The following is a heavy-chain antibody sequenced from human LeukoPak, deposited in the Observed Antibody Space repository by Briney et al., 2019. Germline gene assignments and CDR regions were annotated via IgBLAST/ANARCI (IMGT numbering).Heavy chain of an antibody. Sequence: SQTLSLTCAISGDSVSTNSVAWNWIRQSPSRGLEWLGRTYYRSEWYNDYAVSVNSRMTINPDTSKNQFSLQLTSVTPEDTAVYYCARDRLAGEWTGWDWFDPWGQGTLVTVSS. CDR1: GDSVSTNSVA. D-gene: IGHD6-13*01. CDR2: TYYRSEWYN. CDR3: ARDRLAGEWTGWDWFDP. V-gene: IGHV6-1*01. J-gene: IGHJ5*02.